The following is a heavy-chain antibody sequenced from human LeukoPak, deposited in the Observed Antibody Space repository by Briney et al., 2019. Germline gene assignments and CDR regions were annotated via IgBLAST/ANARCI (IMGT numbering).Heavy chain of an antibody. J-gene: IGHJ4*02. V-gene: IGHV3-23*01. Sequence: GGSLRLSCAVSGFTFSSYAMSWVRQAPGKGLEWVSSISGSGGSTFYADSVKGRSTISKDNSKNTLFLHMNSLGGEDTAVYYCVKEWRVAAGIYYFDYWGQGTLVTVSS. CDR2: ISGSGGST. D-gene: IGHD6-13*01. CDR3: VKEWRVAAGIYYFDY. CDR1: GFTFSSYA.